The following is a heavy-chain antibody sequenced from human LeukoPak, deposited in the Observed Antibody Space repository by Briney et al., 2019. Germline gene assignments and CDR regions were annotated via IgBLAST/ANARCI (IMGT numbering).Heavy chain of an antibody. CDR2: IRYDGSNK. J-gene: IGHJ4*02. Sequence: GGSLRLSCAASGFTFSSYGMHWVRQAPGKGLEWVAFIRYDGSNKYYADSVKGRFTISRDNSKNTVYLQMNGLRDEDTAVYYCAKGALGSCSGARCYPFDHWGQGILVTVSS. CDR1: GFTFSSYG. CDR3: AKGALGSCSGARCYPFDH. D-gene: IGHD2-15*01. V-gene: IGHV3-30*02.